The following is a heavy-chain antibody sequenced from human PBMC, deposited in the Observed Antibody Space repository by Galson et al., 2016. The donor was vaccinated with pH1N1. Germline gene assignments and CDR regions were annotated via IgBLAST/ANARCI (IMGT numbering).Heavy chain of an antibody. D-gene: IGHD3-16*01. V-gene: IGHV3-43*01. CDR2: VSWDGGST. CDR1: GFTFHDYT. J-gene: IGHJ6*02. CDR3: AKEIQRGSYGMDV. Sequence: CAASGFTFHDYTMHWVRHTPGKGLEWVSLVSWDGGSTYYADYVKGRFTVSRDNSKNSLYLQMNSLRSEDTALYYCAKEIQRGSYGMDVWGRGTTVTVSS.